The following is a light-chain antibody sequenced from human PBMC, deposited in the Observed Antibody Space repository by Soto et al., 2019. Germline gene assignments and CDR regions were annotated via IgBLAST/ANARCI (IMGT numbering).Light chain of an antibody. CDR1: QSIANDY. CDR3: QQYCSSPWT. Sequence: LTQSPGSLSLSPGARATLSCRVSQSIANDYLTWYQQKPGQAPRVLIYDASTRATGIPDRFSGSGSGTDFTLTISRLEPEDFAVYYCQQYCSSPWTFGQGTKVDIK. CDR2: DAS. V-gene: IGKV3-20*01. J-gene: IGKJ1*01.